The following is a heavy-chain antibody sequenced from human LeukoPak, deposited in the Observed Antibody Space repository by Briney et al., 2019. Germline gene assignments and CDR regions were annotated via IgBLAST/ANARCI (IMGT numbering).Heavy chain of an antibody. CDR2: IYYSGST. D-gene: IGHD5-18*01. Sequence: SETLSLTCTVSGGSISSYYWSWIRQPPGKGLEWIGYIYYSGSTNYNPSLKSRVTISVDTSKNQFSLKLSSVTAADTAAYYCARLGYSYGRYFDYWGQGTLVTVSS. CDR3: ARLGYSYGRYFDY. CDR1: GGSISSYY. V-gene: IGHV4-59*08. J-gene: IGHJ4*02.